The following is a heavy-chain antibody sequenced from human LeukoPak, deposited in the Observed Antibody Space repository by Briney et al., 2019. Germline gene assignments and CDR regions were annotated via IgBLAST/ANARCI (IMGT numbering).Heavy chain of an antibody. V-gene: IGHV4-61*01. CDR1: GGSVSSGSYY. Sequence: SETLSLTCTVSGGSVSSGSYYWSWIRQPPGKGLEWIGYIYYSGSTNYNPSLKSRVTISVDTSKNQFSLKLSSVTAADTAVYYCARALIVVYYYGMDVWGQGTTVTVS. D-gene: IGHD2-21*01. CDR3: ARALIVVYYYGMDV. J-gene: IGHJ6*02. CDR2: IYYSGST.